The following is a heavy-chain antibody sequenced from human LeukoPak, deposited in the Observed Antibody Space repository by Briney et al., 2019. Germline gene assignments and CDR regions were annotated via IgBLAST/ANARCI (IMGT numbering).Heavy chain of an antibody. J-gene: IGHJ3*02. V-gene: IGHV3-53*01. Sequence: GGSLRLSCAASGFTVSSNYMSWVRQAPGKGLEWVSLIYSGGCTYYADSVKGRFTISRDNSKNTLYLQMNSLRAEDTAVYYCARRAYNWGAFDIWGQGTMVTVSS. CDR2: IYSGGCT. D-gene: IGHD5-24*01. CDR3: ARRAYNWGAFDI. CDR1: GFTVSSNY.